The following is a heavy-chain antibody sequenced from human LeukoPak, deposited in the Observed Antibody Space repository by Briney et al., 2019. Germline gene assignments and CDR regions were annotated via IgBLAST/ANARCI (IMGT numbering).Heavy chain of an antibody. V-gene: IGHV3-20*04. J-gene: IGHJ6*03. CDR1: GFPFEEYG. CDR3: ARDGQDYYDRGGYMDV. Sequence: GGSLILSCAASGFPFEEYGMSGGRQPPGKGLEWVSGINWKGGSTGYADSVKGRFTISRDNAKNSLYLQMNSLRAEDTAVYYCARDGQDYYDRGGYMDVWGKGTTVTVSS. CDR2: INWKGGST. D-gene: IGHD3-22*01.